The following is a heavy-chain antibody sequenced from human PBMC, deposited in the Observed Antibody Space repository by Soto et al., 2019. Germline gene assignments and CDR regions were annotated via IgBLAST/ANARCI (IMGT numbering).Heavy chain of an antibody. CDR1: GFTVSSNY. CDR3: ARADCSSTSCFTFDP. Sequence: EVQVVESGGALVQPGGSLRLSCAASGFTVSSNYMSWVRQAPGKGLEWVSLIYSGGSTYYADSVKGRFTISRDISKNTLFLQMNRLRAEDTAVYYCARADCSSTSCFTFDPWGQGTLVTVSS. CDR2: IYSGGST. V-gene: IGHV3-66*01. J-gene: IGHJ5*02. D-gene: IGHD2-2*01.